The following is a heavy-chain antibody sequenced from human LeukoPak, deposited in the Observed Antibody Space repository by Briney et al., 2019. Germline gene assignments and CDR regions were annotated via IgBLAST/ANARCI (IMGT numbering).Heavy chain of an antibody. D-gene: IGHD3/OR15-3a*01. CDR3: ARDLAYLDASWSDR. V-gene: IGHV1-18*04. CDR2: ICAYNGNT. Sequence: EASVKVSCMASGYTFTSYGISWVRQAPRQGLEWMGWICAYNGNTNYAQKLQGRVTMTTDTSTSTAYMGLRSLRSDDTAVYYCARDLAYLDASWSDRWGQGTLVTVSS. J-gene: IGHJ5*02. CDR1: GYTFTSYG.